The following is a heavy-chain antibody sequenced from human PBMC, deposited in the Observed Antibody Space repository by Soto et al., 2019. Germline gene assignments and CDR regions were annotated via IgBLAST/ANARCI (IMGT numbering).Heavy chain of an antibody. D-gene: IGHD6-19*01. J-gene: IGHJ4*01. Sequence: EVYLLESGGGLVQRGGSLRLSCTVSGFTFRSYAMNWVRQAPGGGLEWVSNIIGSGDSTYYADSVKGRFTISRDNSQNTLCRQMDSLRVDDTATYYCVKDRAFRTVAGADRWGQGTLVTVSS. CDR2: IIGSGDST. CDR3: VKDRAFRTVAGADR. CDR1: GFTFRSYA. V-gene: IGHV3-23*01.